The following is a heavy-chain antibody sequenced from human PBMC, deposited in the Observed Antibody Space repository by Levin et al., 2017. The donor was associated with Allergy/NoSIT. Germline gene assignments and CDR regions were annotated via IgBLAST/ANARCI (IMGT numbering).Heavy chain of an antibody. CDR2: ISGSGGST. J-gene: IGHJ4*02. CDR3: AKEGGVIWGSYRFFDY. V-gene: IGHV3-23*01. Sequence: GGSLRLSCAASGFTFSSYAMSWVRQAPGKGLEWVSAISGSGGSTYYADSVKGRFTISRDNSKNTLYLQMNSLRAEDTAVYYCAKEGGVIWGSYRFFDYWGQGTLVTVSS. CDR1: GFTFSSYA. D-gene: IGHD3-16*02.